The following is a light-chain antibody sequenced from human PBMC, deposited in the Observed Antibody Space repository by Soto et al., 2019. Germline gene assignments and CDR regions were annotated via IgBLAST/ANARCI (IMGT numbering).Light chain of an antibody. CDR2: GTS. CDR1: QSVSSSY. Sequence: EIVLTQSPGTLSLSPGERATLSCRASQSVSSSYLAWYQQKPGQAPRLLIYGTSSRATAIPDRFSGSGSGTVFTLTISRREPEDFAVYYCQQYGSSSWTFGQGTKVEIK. J-gene: IGKJ1*01. V-gene: IGKV3-20*01. CDR3: QQYGSSSWT.